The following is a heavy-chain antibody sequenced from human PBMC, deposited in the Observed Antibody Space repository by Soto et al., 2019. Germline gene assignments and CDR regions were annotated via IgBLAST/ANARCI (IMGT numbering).Heavy chain of an antibody. J-gene: IGHJ4*02. CDR2: ISSSSSYI. Sequence: AGGSLRLSCAASGFTFSSYSMNWVRQAPGKGLEWVSSISSSSSYIYYADSVKGRFTISRDNAKNSLYLQMNSLRAEDTAVYYCWFSPGFVVVVAATPNTDYWGQGTLVTVSS. CDR3: WFSPGFVVVVAATPNTDY. D-gene: IGHD2-15*01. V-gene: IGHV3-21*01. CDR1: GFTFSSYS.